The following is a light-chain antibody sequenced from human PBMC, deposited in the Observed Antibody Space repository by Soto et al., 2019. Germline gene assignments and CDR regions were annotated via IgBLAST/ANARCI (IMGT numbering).Light chain of an antibody. V-gene: IGLV4-69*01. CDR2: VNIDGSH. CDR3: QTWGTGIQV. Sequence: QAVVTQSPSASASLGASVKLTCTLSSGHSNYAIAWHQLQPEKGPRYLLKVNIDGSHTKGDGIPDRFSGSSSGAERYLTISSLQSEDEADYYCQTWGTGIQVFGGGTKLTVL. CDR1: SGHSNYA. J-gene: IGLJ3*02.